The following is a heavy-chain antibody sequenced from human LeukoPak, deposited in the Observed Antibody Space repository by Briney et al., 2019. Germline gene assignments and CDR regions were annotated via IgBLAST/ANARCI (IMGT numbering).Heavy chain of an antibody. CDR3: AREGVFTMVRGAEFDY. Sequence: SETLSLTCTVSGGSISSSSYYWGWIRQPPGKGLEWIGSIYYSGSTYYNPSLKSRVTISVDTSKNQFSLKLSSVTAADTAVYYCAREGVFTMVRGAEFDYWGQGTLVTVSS. CDR2: IYYSGST. CDR1: GGSISSSSYY. D-gene: IGHD3-10*01. J-gene: IGHJ4*02. V-gene: IGHV4-39*07.